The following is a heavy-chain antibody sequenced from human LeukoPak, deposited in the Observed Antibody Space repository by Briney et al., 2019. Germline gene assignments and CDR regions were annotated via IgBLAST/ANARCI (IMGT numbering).Heavy chain of an antibody. J-gene: IGHJ4*02. D-gene: IGHD4-11*01. V-gene: IGHV3-48*01. Sequence: GGSLRLSCAASGFTFSTYSMTWVRQAPGKGLEWVSYISSSSSTIYYGGSVKGRFTVSRDNAKNSLYLQMNSLRAEDTAVYFCASDSYSKNDYWGQRTLVTVSS. CDR1: GFTFSTYS. CDR2: ISSSSSTI. CDR3: ASDSYSKNDY.